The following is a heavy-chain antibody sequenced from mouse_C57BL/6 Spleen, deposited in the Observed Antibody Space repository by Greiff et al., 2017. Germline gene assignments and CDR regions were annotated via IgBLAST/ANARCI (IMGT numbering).Heavy chain of an antibody. CDR2: IDPSDSEP. Sequence: QVQLQQPGAELVRPGSSVKLSCKASGYTFTSYWLHWVKQRPIQGLEWIGNIDPSDSEPHSNQKFKDKATLTVDKSSSTAYMQLSSLTSEDSAVYYCAMFITTVTGGYFDVWGTGTTVTVSS. V-gene: IGHV1-52*01. CDR3: AMFITTVTGGYFDV. CDR1: GYTFTSYW. D-gene: IGHD1-1*01. J-gene: IGHJ1*03.